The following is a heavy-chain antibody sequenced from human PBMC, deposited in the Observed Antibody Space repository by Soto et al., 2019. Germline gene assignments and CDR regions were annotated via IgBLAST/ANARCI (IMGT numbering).Heavy chain of an antibody. Sequence: SETLSLTCTVSGGSISSGGYCWSWIRQHPGKGLEWIGYIYYSGSTYYNPSLKSRVTISVDTSKNQFSLKLSSVTAADTAVYYCARDLWAITIFGVVTYGMDVWGQGTTVTVS. CDR1: GGSISSGGYC. J-gene: IGHJ6*02. D-gene: IGHD3-3*01. V-gene: IGHV4-31*03. CDR2: IYYSGST. CDR3: ARDLWAITIFGVVTYGMDV.